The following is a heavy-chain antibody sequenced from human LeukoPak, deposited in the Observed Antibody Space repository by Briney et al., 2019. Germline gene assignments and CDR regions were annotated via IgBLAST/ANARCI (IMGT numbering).Heavy chain of an antibody. D-gene: IGHD3-16*01. J-gene: IGHJ3*02. CDR2: ISAYNGNT. CDR1: GYTFTSYG. V-gene: IGHV1-18*01. Sequence: ASVKVSCKASGYTFTSYGISWVRQAPGQGLEGMGWISAYNGNTNYAQKLQGRVTMTTDTSTSTAYMELRSLRSDDTAVYYCAREQYDYVWGSYNKDAFDIWGQGTMVTVSS. CDR3: AREQYDYVWGSYNKDAFDI.